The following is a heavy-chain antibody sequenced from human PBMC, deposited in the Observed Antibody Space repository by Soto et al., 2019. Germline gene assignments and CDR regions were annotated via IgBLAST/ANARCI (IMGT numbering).Heavy chain of an antibody. Sequence: GWSLRLSCAASGFTVSSSYMNWVRQAPGKGLEWVSIIHSGGGTHYADSVKGRFTISGDNSKNTLYLQMNSLRAEDTAVYYCARSSGGSYHSHAFDIWGQGTMVTVSS. CDR1: GFTVSSSY. CDR3: ARSSGGSYHSHAFDI. D-gene: IGHD3-16*02. CDR2: IHSGGGT. V-gene: IGHV3-53*01. J-gene: IGHJ3*02.